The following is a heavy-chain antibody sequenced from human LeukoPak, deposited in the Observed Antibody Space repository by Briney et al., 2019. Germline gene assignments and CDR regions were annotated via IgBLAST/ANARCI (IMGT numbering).Heavy chain of an antibody. CDR2: ISSSSSTI. V-gene: IGHV3-48*01. CDR1: GFTFSSYA. J-gene: IGHJ4*02. CDR3: ARGSTYYDSSGQVPFDY. D-gene: IGHD3-22*01. Sequence: GGSLRLSCAASGFTFSSYAMSWVRQAPGKGLEWVSYISSSSSTIYYADSVKGRFTISRDNAKNSLYLQMNSLRAEDTAVYYCARGSTYYDSSGQVPFDYWGQGTLVTVSS.